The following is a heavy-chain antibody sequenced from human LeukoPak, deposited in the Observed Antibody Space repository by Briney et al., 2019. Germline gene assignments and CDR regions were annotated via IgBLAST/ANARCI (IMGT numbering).Heavy chain of an antibody. CDR2: FAPEDGET. CDR1: GYTLTELS. V-gene: IGHV1-24*01. CDR3: ATLLPYYYDSSGYRGGFDY. J-gene: IGHJ4*02. D-gene: IGHD3-22*01. Sequence: ASVKVSCKVSGYTLTELSMHWVRQAPGKGLEWMGGFAPEDGETIYAQKFQGRVTMTEDTSTDTAYMELSSMRSEDTAVYYFATLLPYYYDSSGYRGGFDYWGQGTLVTVSS.